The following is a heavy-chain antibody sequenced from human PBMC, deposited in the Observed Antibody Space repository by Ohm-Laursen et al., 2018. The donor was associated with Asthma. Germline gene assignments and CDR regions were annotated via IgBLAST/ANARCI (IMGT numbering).Heavy chain of an antibody. CDR1: GFIFSGSW. J-gene: IGHJ4*02. V-gene: IGHV3-7*01. CDR2: IKPDGSQT. D-gene: IGHD2-2*01. CDR3: ATLSWYASQY. Sequence: SLRLSCAASGFIFSGSWMIWVRQAPGKGLQWLAFIKPDGSQTYYADSMEGRFSISRDNSKNSLYLQMSSLRGEDTAIYYCATLSWYASQYWGQGTLVTVSS.